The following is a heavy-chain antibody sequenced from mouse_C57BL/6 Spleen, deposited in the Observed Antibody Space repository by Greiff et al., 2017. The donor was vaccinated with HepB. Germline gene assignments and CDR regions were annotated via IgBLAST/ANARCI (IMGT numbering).Heavy chain of an antibody. Sequence: EVKLVESGGGLVQPGGSLKLSCAASGFTFSDYYMYWVRQTPEKRLEWVAYISNGGGSTYYPDTVKGRFTISRDNAKNTLYLQMSRLKSEDTAMYYCARHNYGSSYRAMDYWGQGTSVTVSS. J-gene: IGHJ4*01. CDR3: ARHNYGSSYRAMDY. V-gene: IGHV5-12*01. D-gene: IGHD1-1*01. CDR2: ISNGGGST. CDR1: GFTFSDYY.